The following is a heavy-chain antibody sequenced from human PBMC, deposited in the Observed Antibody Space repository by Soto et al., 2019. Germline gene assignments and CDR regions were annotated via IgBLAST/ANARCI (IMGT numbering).Heavy chain of an antibody. CDR1: GGIFSSNT. CDR2: IIPLFGTA. J-gene: IGHJ4*02. V-gene: IGHV1-69*06. CDR3: ASKAACGGDCYAFDS. Sequence: QVYLVQSGAEVKKPGSSVKISCKASGGIFSSNTINWVRQAAGQGLEWMGGIIPLFGTANYAEKFQGRVTISADKSTTTEYMELTRLRSEDTAVYYCASKAACGGDCYAFDSGGQGTLVTVSS. D-gene: IGHD2-21*02.